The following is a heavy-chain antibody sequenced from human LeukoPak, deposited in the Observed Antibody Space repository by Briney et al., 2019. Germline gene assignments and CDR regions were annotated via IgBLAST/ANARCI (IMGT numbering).Heavy chain of an antibody. CDR2: ISAYNGNT. D-gene: IGHD3-3*01. J-gene: IGHJ4*02. CDR3: ARDRPYDFWSGYLEYYFDY. V-gene: IGHV1-18*01. CDR1: GYTFTSYG. Sequence: ASVKVSCKASGYTFTSYGISWVRQAPGQGLEWMGWISAYNGNTNYAQKLQGRVTMTTDTSTSTAYMELRSLRSDDTAVYYCARDRPYDFWSGYLEYYFDYWGQGTLVTVSS.